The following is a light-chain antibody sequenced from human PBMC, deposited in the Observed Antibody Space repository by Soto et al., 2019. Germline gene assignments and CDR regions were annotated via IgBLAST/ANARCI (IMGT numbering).Light chain of an antibody. CDR3: EVWDDSLKGWV. J-gene: IGLJ3*02. Sequence: QSVLTQPPSASGTPGQRVTISCSGSSSNIGRDTVNWYQQLPGTAPKLLIYTNNQRPSGVPDRFSGSKSGTSASLAISGLRSEDEADYYCEVWDDSLKGWVFGGGTKLTVL. CDR1: SSNIGRDT. CDR2: TNN. V-gene: IGLV1-44*01.